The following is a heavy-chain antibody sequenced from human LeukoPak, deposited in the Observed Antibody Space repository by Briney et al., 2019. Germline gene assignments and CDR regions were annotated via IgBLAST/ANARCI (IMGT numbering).Heavy chain of an antibody. V-gene: IGHV3-23*01. CDR1: GLTFSNYA. J-gene: IGHJ4*02. D-gene: IGHD3-9*01. CDR2: VTGRAGST. CDR3: AKWGDFDILTGYYVSDF. Sequence: PGASLRLSCVASGLTFSNYAMSWVRQAPGKGLEWVSAVTGRAGSTYYADSVKGRFTISRDNSRNTLFLQMNSLRAEDTAIYYCAKWGDFDILTGYYVSDFWGQGTLVTVSS.